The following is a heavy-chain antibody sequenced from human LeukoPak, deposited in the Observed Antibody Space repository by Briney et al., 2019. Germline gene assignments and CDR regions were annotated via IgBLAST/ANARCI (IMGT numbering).Heavy chain of an antibody. J-gene: IGHJ4*02. V-gene: IGHV1-2*02. D-gene: IGHD3-10*01. CDR1: GGTFSSYA. CDR2: INPISGAT. CDR3: AGKVRGFDY. Sequence: GSSVKVSCKASGGTFSSYAISWVRQAPGQGLEWMGWINPISGATDSAQKFQGRVTITRDTSLSTAYMELSRLRSDDTAVYYCAGKVRGFDYWGQGALITVSS.